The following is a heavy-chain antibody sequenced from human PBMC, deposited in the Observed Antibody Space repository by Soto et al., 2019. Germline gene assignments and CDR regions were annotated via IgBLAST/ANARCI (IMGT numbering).Heavy chain of an antibody. Sequence: SETLSRTCAVSGVSIHNSHSFWGWIRQPPGKGLEFIGSMYYSGGANYNPSLKSRVTISLDTSKNQFSLTVNSVTAADTAIYYCGRVVEGATRHTDFDSWGQGTLVTVSS. D-gene: IGHD2-15*01. CDR2: MYYSGGA. CDR3: GRVVEGATRHTDFDS. V-gene: IGHV4-39*01. J-gene: IGHJ5*01. CDR1: GVSIHNSHSF.